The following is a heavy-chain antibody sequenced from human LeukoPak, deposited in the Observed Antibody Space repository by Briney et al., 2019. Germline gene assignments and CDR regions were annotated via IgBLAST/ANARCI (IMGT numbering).Heavy chain of an antibody. J-gene: IGHJ4*02. D-gene: IGHD3-22*01. CDR3: ARATEYYYDSSGYSPFDY. CDR2: INPSGGST. CDR1: GYTFTSYY. V-gene: IGHV1-46*01. Sequence: GASVKVSCKASGYTFTSYYMHWVRQAPGQGLEWMGIINPSGGSTSYAQKFQGRVTMTRDTSTSTVYMELSSLRSEDTAVYYCARATEYYYDSSGYSPFDYWGQGTLVTVSS.